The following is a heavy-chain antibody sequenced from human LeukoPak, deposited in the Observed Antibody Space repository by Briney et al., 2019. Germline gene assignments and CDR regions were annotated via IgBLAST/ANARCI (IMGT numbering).Heavy chain of an antibody. J-gene: IGHJ4*02. CDR2: INPNSGET. D-gene: IGHD6-25*01. V-gene: IGHV1-2*02. Sequence: ASVKVSCRTSGYTFTDYYMYWVRQAPGQGLEYMGWINPNSGETFSARKFQARVTMTRDTSITTAYMELSGLRSDDTAVYYCASGAATAFGYWGQGTLVTVSS. CDR3: ASGAATAFGY. CDR1: GYTFTDYY.